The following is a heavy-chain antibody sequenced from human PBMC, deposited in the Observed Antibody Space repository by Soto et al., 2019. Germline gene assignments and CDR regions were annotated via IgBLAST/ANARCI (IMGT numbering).Heavy chain of an antibody. CDR2: ISGSGGST. CDR1: GFTFSSYA. CDR3: AKVGQNQIIVGATVYFDY. D-gene: IGHD1-26*01. Sequence: GGSLRLSCAASGFTFSSYAMSWVRQAPGKGLEWVSAISGSGGSTYYADSVKGRFTISRDNSKNTLYLQMNSLRAEDTAVYYCAKVGQNQIIVGATVYFDYWGQGTLVTVSS. J-gene: IGHJ4*02. V-gene: IGHV3-23*01.